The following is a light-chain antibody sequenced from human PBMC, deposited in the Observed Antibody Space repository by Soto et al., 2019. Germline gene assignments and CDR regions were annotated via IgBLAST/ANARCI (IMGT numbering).Light chain of an antibody. V-gene: IGLV2-14*03. Sequence: QSALTQPASVSGSPGQSITISCTGTSSDLGAYNFVSWHQQHPGKAPKLMIYNVYDRPSGISYRFSGSKSGNTASLTISGLQGEDEADYYCSAYTVSRTYVFGTGTKLTVL. CDR3: SAYTVSRTYV. CDR2: NVY. J-gene: IGLJ1*01. CDR1: SSDLGAYNF.